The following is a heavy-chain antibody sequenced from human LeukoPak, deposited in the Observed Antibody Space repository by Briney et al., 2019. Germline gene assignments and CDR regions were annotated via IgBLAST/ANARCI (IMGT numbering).Heavy chain of an antibody. CDR3: ARPLYDSSNYYILYY. J-gene: IGHJ4*02. V-gene: IGHV4-59*08. CDR2: IYYSGST. Sequence: SETLSLTCTVSGGSISSYYWTWVRQPPGKGLEWIGYIYYSGSTNYNPSLKSRVTISVDTSKNQFSLRLTSVTAADTAVYFCARPLYDSSNYYILYYWGQGTLVTVSS. CDR1: GGSISSYY. D-gene: IGHD3-22*01.